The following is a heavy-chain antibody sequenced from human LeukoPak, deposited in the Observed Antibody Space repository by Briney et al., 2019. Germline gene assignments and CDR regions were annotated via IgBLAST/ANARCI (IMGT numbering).Heavy chain of an antibody. D-gene: IGHD2-15*01. CDR1: GGSISSSSYY. CDR2: IYYSGST. J-gene: IGHJ4*02. CDR3: ARHMDIVVVVAATRLSQDFDY. Sequence: SETLSLTCTVSGGSISSSSYYWGWIRQPPGKDLEWIGSIYYSGSTYYIPSLKSRLTISVDMSKTQFSLKLSSVTAADTAVYYCARHMDIVVVVAATRLSQDFDYWGQGTLVTVSS. V-gene: IGHV4-39*01.